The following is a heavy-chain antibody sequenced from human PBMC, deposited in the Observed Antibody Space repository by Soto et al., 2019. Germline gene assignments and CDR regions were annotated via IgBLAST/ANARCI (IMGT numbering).Heavy chain of an antibody. CDR2: IYHSGST. J-gene: IGHJ6*02. Sequence: PSETLSLTCAVSCGSISSSNWWSWVRQPPGKGLEWIGEIYHSGSTNYNPSLKSRVTISVDKSKNQFSLKLSSVTAADTAVYYCARDHRDSSGKKHYYYYYGMDVWGQGTTVTVSS. D-gene: IGHD3-22*01. V-gene: IGHV4-4*02. CDR3: ARDHRDSSGKKHYYYYYGMDV. CDR1: CGSISSSNW.